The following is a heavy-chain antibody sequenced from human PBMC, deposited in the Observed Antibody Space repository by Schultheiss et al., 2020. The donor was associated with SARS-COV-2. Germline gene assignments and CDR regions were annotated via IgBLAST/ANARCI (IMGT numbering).Heavy chain of an antibody. Sequence: GGSLRLSCAASGFTFSSYAMHWVRQAPGKGLEWVAVIWHDGTNKYYADSVKGRFTISRDNSKNTLFLQMNSLRAEDTAVYYCARFGPVYGDYLWNWFDPWGQGTLVTVSS. D-gene: IGHD4-17*01. CDR3: ARFGPVYGDYLWNWFDP. CDR1: GFTFSSYA. CDR2: IWHDGTNK. V-gene: IGHV3-33*08. J-gene: IGHJ5*02.